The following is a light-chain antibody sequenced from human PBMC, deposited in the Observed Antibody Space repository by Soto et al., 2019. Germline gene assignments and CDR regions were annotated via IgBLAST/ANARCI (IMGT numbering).Light chain of an antibody. CDR1: SSDVGSYNY. CDR3: SLYVDNNNLL. J-gene: IGLJ2*01. CDR2: EVT. V-gene: IGLV2-8*01. Sequence: QSALTQPPSASGSPGQSVTISCTGTSSDVGSYNYVSWYQQHPDQAPKLMLYEVTKRPSGVPDRFSGSKSGNTASLTVAGLQAEDEADYYCSLYVDNNNLLFGVGTKLTVL.